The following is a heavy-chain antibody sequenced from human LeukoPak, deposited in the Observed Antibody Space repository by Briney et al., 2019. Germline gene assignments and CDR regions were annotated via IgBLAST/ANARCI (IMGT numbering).Heavy chain of an antibody. V-gene: IGHV3-15*01. CDR2: IKSKTDGGTT. J-gene: IGHJ4*02. Sequence: PGGSLRLSCAASGFTFSNAWMSWVRQAPGKGLEWVGRIKSKTDGGTTDYAAPVKGRFTISRDDSKNTLYLQMNSLKTEDTAVYYCTTYSYYYGSGSYYTKSLEFDYWGQGTLVTVSS. CDR1: GFTFSNAW. D-gene: IGHD3-10*01. CDR3: TTYSYYYGSGSYYTKSLEFDY.